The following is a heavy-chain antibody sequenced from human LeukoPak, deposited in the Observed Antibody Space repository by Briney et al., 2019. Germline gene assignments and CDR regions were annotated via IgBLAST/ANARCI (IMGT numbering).Heavy chain of an antibody. V-gene: IGHV3-7*01. J-gene: IGHJ4*02. CDR1: GFTSSTYW. Sequence: GGSLRLSCAASGFTSSTYWMSWVRQAPGKGLEWVANIKQDGSEKNYVDSVKGRFTISRDNAKNSLYLQMNSLRAEDTAVYYCARDGFVVVAATNDYWGQGTLVTVSS. CDR2: IKQDGSEK. D-gene: IGHD2-15*01. CDR3: ARDGFVVVAATNDY.